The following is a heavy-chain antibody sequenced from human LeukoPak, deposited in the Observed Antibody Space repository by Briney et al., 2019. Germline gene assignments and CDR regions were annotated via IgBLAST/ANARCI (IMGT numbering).Heavy chain of an antibody. CDR2: ITPILGIA. D-gene: IGHD5-18*01. Sequence: SVTVSCKASGDTFSIYAISWVRHAPGQGLEWTGSITPILGIANYSQKFQGRVTITADKSTSTAYMELSSLRSQDTAVYYCAIEADTSMVNYYYAMDVWGQGTTVTVSS. V-gene: IGHV1-69*04. J-gene: IGHJ6*02. CDR1: GDTFSIYA. CDR3: AIEADTSMVNYYYAMDV.